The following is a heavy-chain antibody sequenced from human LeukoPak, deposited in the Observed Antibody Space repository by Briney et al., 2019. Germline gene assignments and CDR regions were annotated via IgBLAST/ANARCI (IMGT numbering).Heavy chain of an antibody. CDR3: VRGANWNYPGNWFDP. CDR1: GYPFTSYD. V-gene: IGHV1-8*01. Sequence: ASVKVSFKASGYPFTSYDINWVRPATGQGLEWMGWMNANNGNTNYAQKFQGRVTMTRDTSINTAYMDLSSLGSEDTAVYYCVRGANWNYPGNWFDPWGQGTLVTVSS. J-gene: IGHJ5*02. CDR2: MNANNGNT. D-gene: IGHD1-7*01.